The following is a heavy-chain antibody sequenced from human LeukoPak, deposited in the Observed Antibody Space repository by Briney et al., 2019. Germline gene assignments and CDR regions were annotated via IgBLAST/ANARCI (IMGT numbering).Heavy chain of an antibody. Sequence: LPGGSLRLSCAASGFTFSDYSMNWVRQAPGKGLEWISYVGISSGNTKYADSVKGRFTISGDSAKNSVFLQVNSLRVEDTAVYYCARDHRYAFDNWGQGTLVTVSS. V-gene: IGHV3-48*04. J-gene: IGHJ4*02. D-gene: IGHD5-12*01. CDR2: VGISSGNT. CDR3: ARDHRYAFDN. CDR1: GFTFSDYS.